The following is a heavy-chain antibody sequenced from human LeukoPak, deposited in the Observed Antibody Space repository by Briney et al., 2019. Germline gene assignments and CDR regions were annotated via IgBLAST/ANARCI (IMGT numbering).Heavy chain of an antibody. Sequence: PGGSLRLSCAASGFTFSDYYMSWIRQAPGKGLEWVSYISSSGSTIYYADSVKGRFTISRDNAKNSLYLQMNSLRAEDTAVYYCARDAVLRYFDWLVPWFDPWGQGTLDTVSS. D-gene: IGHD3-9*01. CDR2: ISSSGSTI. J-gene: IGHJ5*02. CDR3: ARDAVLRYFDWLVPWFDP. CDR1: GFTFSDYY. V-gene: IGHV3-11*04.